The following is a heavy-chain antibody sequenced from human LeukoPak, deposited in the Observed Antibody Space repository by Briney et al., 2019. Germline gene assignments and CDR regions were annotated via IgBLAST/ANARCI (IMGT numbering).Heavy chain of an antibody. CDR2: INPKSGGT. Sequence: ASVKVSCKASGYTFTDYFMNWVRQAPGQGLEGMGWINPKSGGTVYAQKFQGRVTMTRDTSSSTAHMELSRLRFDDTVVYYCARGPRITIFGVVMANDAFDIWGQGTMVTVSS. J-gene: IGHJ3*02. CDR3: ARGPRITIFGVVMANDAFDI. V-gene: IGHV1-2*02. CDR1: GYTFTDYF. D-gene: IGHD3-3*01.